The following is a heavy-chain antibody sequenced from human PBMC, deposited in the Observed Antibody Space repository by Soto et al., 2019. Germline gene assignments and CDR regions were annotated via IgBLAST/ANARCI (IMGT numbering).Heavy chain of an antibody. CDR3: TRGYSSVDIYAFDI. CDR2: ISNKANGFTT. D-gene: IGHD6-19*01. Sequence: EVRLVESGGGLVQPGGSLRLSCVASGSGFTFSDPYMDWVRQAPGKGLDWVGRISNKANGFTTEYAASVNGRFTISRDDSKKSLYLKMNSLKTEDTAVYYCTRGYSSVDIYAFDIWGQEALFTVSS. CDR1: GSGFTFSDPY. J-gene: IGHJ3*02. V-gene: IGHV3-72*01.